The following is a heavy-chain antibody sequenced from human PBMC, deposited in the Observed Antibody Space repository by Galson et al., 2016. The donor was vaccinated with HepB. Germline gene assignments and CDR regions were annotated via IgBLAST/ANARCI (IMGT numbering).Heavy chain of an antibody. J-gene: IGHJ4*02. D-gene: IGHD3-9*01. V-gene: IGHV3-30-3*01. CDR2: ISYDGSNK. CDR3: ARDRRRYFDWFVL. Sequence: SLRLSCAASGYTFSSYAMHWVRQAPGKGLEWVAVISYDGSNKYYADSVKGRFTISRDNSKNPLYLQMNSLRAEDTAVYYCARDRRRYFDWFVLWGQGTLVTVSS. CDR1: GYTFSSYA.